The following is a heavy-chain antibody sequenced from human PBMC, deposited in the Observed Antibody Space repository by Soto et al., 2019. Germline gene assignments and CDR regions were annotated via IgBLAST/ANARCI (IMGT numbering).Heavy chain of an antibody. D-gene: IGHD3-22*01. V-gene: IGHV4-61*01. CDR3: VGAVDYYDSSGYKVDY. CDR1: GGSVSSGSYY. J-gene: IGHJ4*02. Sequence: QVQLQESGPGLVKPSETLSLTCTVSGGSVSSGSYYWSWIRQPPGKGLEWIGYIYYSGSTNNNPSRNSRVTISVDTSKNQFSLKLSSVTAADTAVYYCVGAVDYYDSSGYKVDYWGQGTLVTVSS. CDR2: IYYSGST.